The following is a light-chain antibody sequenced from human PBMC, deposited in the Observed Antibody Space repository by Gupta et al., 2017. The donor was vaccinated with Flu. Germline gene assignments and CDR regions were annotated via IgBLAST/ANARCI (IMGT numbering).Light chain of an antibody. J-gene: IGKJ2*01. V-gene: IGKV1-39*01. CDR2: AAS. CDR1: QTISSF. CDR3: QQSYNTPRT. Sequence: DIQMTQSPSSLSASVGDRVTITCRASQTISSFLNWYQQKPGKAPNLLIYAASSLQSEVPSRFSGSGSGTDFTLTVSSLQPEDFATYYCQQSYNTPRTFGQGTKLEIK.